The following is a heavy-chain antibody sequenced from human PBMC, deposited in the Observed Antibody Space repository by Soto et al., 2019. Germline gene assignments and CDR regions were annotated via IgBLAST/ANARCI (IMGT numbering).Heavy chain of an antibody. CDR3: ARDPNLVLLWFGELSPPFDY. J-gene: IGHJ4*02. V-gene: IGHV3-30-3*01. CDR2: ISYDGSNK. CDR1: GFTFSSYA. D-gene: IGHD3-10*01. Sequence: GGSLRLSCAASGFTFSSYAMHWVRQAPGKGLEWVAVISYDGSNKYYADSVKGRFTISRDNSKNTLYLQMNSLRAEDTAVYYSARDPNLVLLWFGELSPPFDYWGQGTLVTVSP.